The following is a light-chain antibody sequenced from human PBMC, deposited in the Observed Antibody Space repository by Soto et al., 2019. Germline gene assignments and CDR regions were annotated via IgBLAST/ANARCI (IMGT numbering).Light chain of an antibody. Sequence: DIQLTQSPSFLSASVGDRVTISCRASQAISSYLAWYQQKPGKAPKLLIYAASTLQTGVPSRFSGSGSGTEFTLTISSLEPEDFATYYCQQLNSYPLTFGGGAVVE. CDR1: QAISSY. CDR2: AAS. V-gene: IGKV1-9*01. J-gene: IGKJ4*01. CDR3: QQLNSYPLT.